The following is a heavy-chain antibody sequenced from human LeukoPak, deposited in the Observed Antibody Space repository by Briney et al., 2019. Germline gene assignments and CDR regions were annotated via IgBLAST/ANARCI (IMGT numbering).Heavy chain of an antibody. D-gene: IGHD3-10*01. Sequence: SETLSLTCAVYGGSISGYYWSWIRQPPGKGLEWIGEINHSGSTNYNPSLKSRVTISVDTSKNQFSLKLSSVTAADTAVYYCARGTPYYYGSGRASWFDPWGQGTLVTVSS. J-gene: IGHJ5*02. V-gene: IGHV4-34*01. CDR1: GGSISGYY. CDR2: INHSGST. CDR3: ARGTPYYYGSGRASWFDP.